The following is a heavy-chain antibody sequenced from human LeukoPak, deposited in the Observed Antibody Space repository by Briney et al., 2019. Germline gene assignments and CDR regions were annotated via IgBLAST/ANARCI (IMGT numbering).Heavy chain of an antibody. J-gene: IGHJ3*02. CDR3: ARSAGTMVRGVMLAAFDI. Sequence: SETLSLTCTVSGGSISSYYWSWIRQPPGKGLEWIGYIYHSGSTYYNPSLKSRVTISVDRSKNQFSLKMSSVTAADTAVYYCARSAGTMVRGVMLAAFDIWGQGTMVTVSS. V-gene: IGHV4-4*09. CDR1: GGSISSYY. CDR2: IYHSGST. D-gene: IGHD3-10*01.